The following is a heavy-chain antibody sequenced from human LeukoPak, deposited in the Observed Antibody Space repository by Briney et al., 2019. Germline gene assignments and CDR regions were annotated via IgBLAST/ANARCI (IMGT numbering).Heavy chain of an antibody. J-gene: IGHJ5*02. CDR1: GGSINSYF. CDR2: VYPSGST. V-gene: IGHV4-4*07. Sequence: PSETLSLTCTVSGGSINSYFWSWIRQPAGKGLEWIGHVYPSGSTNYNPSLKSRVTMSVDTSKNQFSLKLSSVTAADTAVYYCARMDGNCSGGSCYYRFRTRWFDPWGQGTLVTVSS. D-gene: IGHD2-15*01. CDR3: ARMDGNCSGGSCYYRFRTRWFDP.